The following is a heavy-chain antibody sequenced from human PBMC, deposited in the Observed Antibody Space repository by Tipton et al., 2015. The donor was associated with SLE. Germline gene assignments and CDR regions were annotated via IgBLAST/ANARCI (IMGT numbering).Heavy chain of an antibody. CDR1: GGSISGNY. J-gene: IGHJ3*01. V-gene: IGHV4-59*08. CDR3: ARHAYDFWRGFYHHVIDV. Sequence: TLSLTCIVSGGSISGNYWSWIRQPPGKRLEWIGYIDQIWSANYNPSHQSRVTISVGKSTTQFSLKLTSVTAADSAIHYCARHAYDFWRGFYHHVIDVWGQGTIITVSS. CDR2: IDQIWSA. D-gene: IGHD3-3*01.